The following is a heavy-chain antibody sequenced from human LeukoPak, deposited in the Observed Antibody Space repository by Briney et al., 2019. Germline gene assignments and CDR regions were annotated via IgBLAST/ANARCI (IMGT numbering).Heavy chain of an antibody. CDR1: GYTFTSYG. J-gene: IGHJ6*02. Sequence: GASVKVSCKASGYTFTSYGISWVRQAPGQGLEWMGWISAYNGNTNYAQKLQGRVTMTTDTSTSTAYMELRSPRSDDTAVYYCARGYDFWSGYQDYYYYYGMDVWGQGTTVTVSS. D-gene: IGHD3-3*01. CDR2: ISAYNGNT. CDR3: ARGYDFWSGYQDYYYYYGMDV. V-gene: IGHV1-18*01.